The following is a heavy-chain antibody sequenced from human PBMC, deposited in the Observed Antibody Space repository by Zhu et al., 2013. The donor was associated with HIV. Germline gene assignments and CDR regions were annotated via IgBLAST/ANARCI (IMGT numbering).Heavy chain of an antibody. CDR1: GGTFSNYG. V-gene: IGHV1-69*01. J-gene: IGHJ5*02. Sequence: QVQLVQSGAEVKKPGSSVKVSCKASGGTFSNYGINWVRQAPGQGLEWMGGIIPIFDTANYAQKFQGRVTITADESTSTAYMELSRLRSDDTAVYYCARDGSGWTGGWFDPVGPGNPGHRLL. CDR2: IIPIFDTA. D-gene: IGHD6-19*01. CDR3: ARDGSGWTGGWFDP.